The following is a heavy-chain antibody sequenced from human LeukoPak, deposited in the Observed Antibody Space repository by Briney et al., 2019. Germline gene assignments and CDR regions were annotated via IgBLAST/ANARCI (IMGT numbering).Heavy chain of an antibody. J-gene: IGHJ6*03. V-gene: IGHV3-74*01. CDR1: GFTFSSYW. CDR2: INSDGSST. D-gene: IGHD6-19*01. CDR3: ARDQIAVAGTSYYYFYYMDV. Sequence: GVSLRLSCAASGFTFSSYWMHWVREAPGKGLVWVSRINSDGSSTSYADSVKGRFTISRDNAKNTLYLQMNSLRAEDEAVYYCARDQIAVAGTSYYYFYYMDVWGKGTTVTVSS.